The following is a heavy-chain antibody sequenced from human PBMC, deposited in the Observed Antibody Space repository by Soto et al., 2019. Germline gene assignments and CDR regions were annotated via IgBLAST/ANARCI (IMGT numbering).Heavy chain of an antibody. Sequence: EVELLESGGGLVQPGGSLRLSCAASGFTFSSYAMTWVRQAAGXGXXWVSVISANGDRTHYADSVKGRFTISRDNSKNTLYLEMNSLRAEDTAVYYCAKGGVAYYFYYMDFWGKGTTVTVS. J-gene: IGHJ6*03. D-gene: IGHD3-16*01. V-gene: IGHV3-23*01. CDR1: GFTFSSYA. CDR2: ISANGDRT. CDR3: AKGGVAYYFYYMDF.